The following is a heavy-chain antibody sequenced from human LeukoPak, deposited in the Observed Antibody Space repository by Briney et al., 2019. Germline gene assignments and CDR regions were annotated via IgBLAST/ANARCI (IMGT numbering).Heavy chain of an antibody. V-gene: IGHV3-66*01. Sequence: GGSLRLSCAAAGFTVSSNYMNWVRQAPGKGLEWVSVIYSGGSAYYADSVKGRFTISRDNSKNTLYLQMNSLRAEDTAVYYCARVQRGIAVALDYWGQGTLATVSS. CDR3: ARVQRGIAVALDY. D-gene: IGHD6-19*01. CDR1: GFTVSSNY. CDR2: IYSGGSA. J-gene: IGHJ4*02.